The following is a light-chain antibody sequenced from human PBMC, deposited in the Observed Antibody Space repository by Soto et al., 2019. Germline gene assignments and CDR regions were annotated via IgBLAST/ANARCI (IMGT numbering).Light chain of an antibody. CDR1: QSVSNNY. V-gene: IGKV3-20*01. CDR3: QQFSSYPLT. Sequence: EIVFTQSPGTLSLSPGERATLSCRASQSVSNNYLAWYQQKPGQAPRLLIYDASNRATGIPDRFSGGGSGTDFTLTISRLEPEDFAVYYCQQFSSYPLTFGGGTKWIS. J-gene: IGKJ4*01. CDR2: DAS.